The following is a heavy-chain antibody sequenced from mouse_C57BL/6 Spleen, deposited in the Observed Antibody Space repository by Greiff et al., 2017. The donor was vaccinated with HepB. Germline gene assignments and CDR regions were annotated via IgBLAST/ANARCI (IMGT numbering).Heavy chain of an antibody. J-gene: IGHJ3*01. CDR1: GYTFTDYE. CDR3: TRGLEAY. Sequence: VQLQESGAELVRPGASVTLSCKASGYTFTDYEMHWVKQTPVHGLEWIGAIDPETGGTAYNQKFKGKAILTADKSSSTAYMELRSLTSEDSAVYFCTRGLEAYWGQGTLVTVSA. D-gene: IGHD3-3*01. CDR2: IDPETGGT. V-gene: IGHV1-15*01.